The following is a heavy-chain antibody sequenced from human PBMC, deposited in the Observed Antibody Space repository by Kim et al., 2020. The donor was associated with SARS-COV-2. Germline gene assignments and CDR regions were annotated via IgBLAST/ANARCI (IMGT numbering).Heavy chain of an antibody. CDR2: IWYDGSTQ. CDR1: GFTFSSYG. D-gene: IGHD3-9*01. J-gene: IGHJ4*02. CDR3: ASDYDILTGYYLDY. V-gene: IGHV3-33*01. Sequence: GGSLRLSCAASGFTFSSYGMHWVRQAPGKGLEWVAVIWYDGSTQYYADSVKGRFTISRDNSKNTLYLQMNSLRAEDTAVYYCASDYDILTGYYLDYWGQGTLVTVSS.